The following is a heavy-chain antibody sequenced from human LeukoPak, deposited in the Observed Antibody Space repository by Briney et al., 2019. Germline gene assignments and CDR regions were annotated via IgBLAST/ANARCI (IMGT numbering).Heavy chain of an antibody. CDR2: IYPADSDT. CDR1: GYSFTTYW. D-gene: IGHD3-22*01. V-gene: IGHV5-51*01. J-gene: IGHJ4*02. CDR3: VGSSGYSDYYLHH. Sequence: ESLRISCKGSGYSFTTYWIGWVRQMPGKGLEWMGIIYPADSDTTYSPSFQGQVTISADKSISTAYLQWSSLKASDTAMYYCVGSSGYSDYYLHHWGQGTLVTVSS.